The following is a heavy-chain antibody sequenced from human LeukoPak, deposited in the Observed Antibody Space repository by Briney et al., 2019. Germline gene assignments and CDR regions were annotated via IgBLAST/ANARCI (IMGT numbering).Heavy chain of an antibody. D-gene: IGHD3-22*01. CDR3: ARGRQDVTMIVVVMTAVSYYLDV. CDR1: GGSFSGYS. Sequence: SETLSLTCAVYGGSFSGYSWTWIRQTPEKGLEWIGEMNPSGSTNYNPSLKSRVTISVDTSKNQFSLELSSVTAADTAVYYCARGRQDVTMIVVVMTAVSYYLDVWGKGTTVTVS. CDR2: MNPSGST. J-gene: IGHJ6*03. V-gene: IGHV4-34*01.